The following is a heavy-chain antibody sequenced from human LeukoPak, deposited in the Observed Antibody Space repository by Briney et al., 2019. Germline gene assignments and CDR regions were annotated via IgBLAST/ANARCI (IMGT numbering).Heavy chain of an antibody. CDR2: VIPIFGTA. J-gene: IGHJ4*02. D-gene: IGHD1-26*01. CDR3: ARTNSGSYSGSLVY. CDR1: RGTLSSYA. Sequence: GASVKVSCKASRGTLSSYAISWGRQAPGQGLECMGGVIPIFGTANYAQKFQGRVTITTDESTSTAYMELSSLRSEDTAVYYCARTNSGSYSGSLVYWGQGTLVTVSS. V-gene: IGHV1-69*05.